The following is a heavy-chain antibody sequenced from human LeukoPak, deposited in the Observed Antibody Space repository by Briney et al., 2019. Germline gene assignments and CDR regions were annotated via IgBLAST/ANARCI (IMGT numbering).Heavy chain of an antibody. CDR2: ISGSGGST. D-gene: IGHD5-12*01. Sequence: GGSLRLSCAASGFTFSSYAMSWVRQAPGKGLEWVSAISGSGGSTYYADSEKGRFTISRDNSKNTLYLQMNSLRAEDTAVYYCAKDVTSEWLRPVFDYWGQGTLVTVSS. J-gene: IGHJ4*02. CDR3: AKDVTSEWLRPVFDY. CDR1: GFTFSSYA. V-gene: IGHV3-23*01.